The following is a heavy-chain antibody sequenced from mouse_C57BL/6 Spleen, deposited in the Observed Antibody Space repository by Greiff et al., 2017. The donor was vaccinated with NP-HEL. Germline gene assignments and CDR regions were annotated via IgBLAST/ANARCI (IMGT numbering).Heavy chain of an antibody. D-gene: IGHD1-1*01. CDR1: GYTFTDYY. CDR3: ASNYYGSSFYARDY. V-gene: IGHV1-26*01. CDR2: INPNNGGT. J-gene: IGHJ4*01. Sequence: VQLQQSGPELVKPGASVKISCKASGYTFTDYYMNWVKQSHGKSLEWIGDINPNNGGTSYNQKFKGKATLTVDKSSSTAYMELRSLTSEDSAVYYCASNYYGSSFYARDYWGQGTSVTVSS.